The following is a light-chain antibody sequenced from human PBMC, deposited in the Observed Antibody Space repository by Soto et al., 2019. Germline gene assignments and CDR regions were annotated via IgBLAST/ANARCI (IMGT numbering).Light chain of an antibody. CDR3: SAYTTSNTLI. J-gene: IGLJ1*01. CDR2: EVN. CDR1: GSDVGGYDY. V-gene: IGLV2-14*01. Sequence: QSVLTQPASVSGSPGQSVTISCTGTGSDVGGYDYVSWYQQHPGTAPKLILYEVNNRPSGVSNRFSGSKSGNTASLIISGLQTEDEANYYCSAYTTSNTLIFGTGTKVTVL.